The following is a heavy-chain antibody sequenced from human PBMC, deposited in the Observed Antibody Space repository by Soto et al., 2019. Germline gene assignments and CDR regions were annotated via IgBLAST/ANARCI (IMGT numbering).Heavy chain of an antibody. V-gene: IGHV4-39*01. CDR2: IDYSGTI. D-gene: IGHD3-3*01. CDR3: ARHVHNQGYEYYFDS. J-gene: IGHJ4*02. CDR1: GGSISSSPYA. Sequence: QLQLQESGPGLVKPSETLSLTCNASGGSISSSPYAWGWIRQSPGKGLEWIGTIDYSGTIYYNPSLKSRITISADTSTNQISLRLSSVTAADTAVYYCARHVHNQGYEYYFDSWGQGTLVTVSS.